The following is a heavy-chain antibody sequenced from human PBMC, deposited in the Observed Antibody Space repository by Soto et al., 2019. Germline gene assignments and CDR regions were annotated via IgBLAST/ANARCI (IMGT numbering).Heavy chain of an antibody. J-gene: IGHJ5*02. Sequence: GESLKISCAASGFTFSSYAMHWVRQAPGKGLEWVAVISYDGSNKYYADSVKGRFTISRDNSKNTLYLQMNSLRAEDTAVYYCARDAGFDPWGQGTLVTVSS. CDR1: GFTFSSYA. CDR3: ARDAGFDP. V-gene: IGHV3-30-3*01. CDR2: ISYDGSNK.